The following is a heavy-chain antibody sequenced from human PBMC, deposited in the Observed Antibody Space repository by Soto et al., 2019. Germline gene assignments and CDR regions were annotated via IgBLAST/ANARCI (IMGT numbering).Heavy chain of an antibody. Sequence: PSWALALTCAVYGGSVSGYYWSWMRQPPGKGLEWIGEINHSGSTNYNPSLRSRVTISVDTSKNQFSLKLSSVTAADTAVYYCASQVTIFGVVIIRYFDYWGQGTLVTVS. V-gene: IGHV4-34*01. CDR2: INHSGST. CDR3: ASQVTIFGVVIIRYFDY. J-gene: IGHJ4*02. CDR1: GGSVSGYY. D-gene: IGHD3-3*01.